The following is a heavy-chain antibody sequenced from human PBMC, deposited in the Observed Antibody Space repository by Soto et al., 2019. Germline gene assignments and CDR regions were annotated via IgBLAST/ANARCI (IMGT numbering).Heavy chain of an antibody. CDR1: GFTFTNYA. CDR3: AKKDGTDGYYDAFDI. D-gene: IGHD3-22*01. J-gene: IGHJ3*02. Sequence: GGSLRLSCTASGFTFTNYALSWVRQAPGKGLEWVSSISGGGGDTYYADSVRGRFTISRDNSKNTLFLQMNSLRVEDTALYYCAKKDGTDGYYDAFDIWGRGTMVTVS. V-gene: IGHV3-23*01. CDR2: ISGGGGDT.